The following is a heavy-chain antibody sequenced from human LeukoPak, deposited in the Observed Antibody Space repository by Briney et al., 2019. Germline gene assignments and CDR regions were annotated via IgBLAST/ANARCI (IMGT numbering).Heavy chain of an antibody. V-gene: IGHV3-53*01. CDR3: ARGVEPLAANTLAY. D-gene: IGHD1-14*01. Sequence: GGSLRLSCAASGFTVITNDMTWVRQAPGKGLESVSVLYSDGNTKYADSVQGRFTISRVNSKNTLYLEMNSLSPDDTAVYYCARGVEPLAANTLAYWGQGTLVTVSS. CDR1: GFTVITND. J-gene: IGHJ4*02. CDR2: LYSDGNT.